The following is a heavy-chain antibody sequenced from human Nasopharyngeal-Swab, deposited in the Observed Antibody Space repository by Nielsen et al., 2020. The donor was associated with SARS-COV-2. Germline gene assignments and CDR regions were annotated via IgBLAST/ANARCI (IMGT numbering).Heavy chain of an antibody. CDR1: GYIFTSYD. Sequence: ASVKVSCKASGYIFTSYDISWVRQARGQGLEWMGWIGAYNGNTNYAQKFQDRVTMTTDTSTSTVYMELRSLRSDDTAVYYCARVGDPLYLYYYYGMDVWGQGTTVTVSS. V-gene: IGHV1-18*01. CDR2: IGAYNGNT. J-gene: IGHJ6*02. D-gene: IGHD3-16*01. CDR3: ARVGDPLYLYYYYGMDV.